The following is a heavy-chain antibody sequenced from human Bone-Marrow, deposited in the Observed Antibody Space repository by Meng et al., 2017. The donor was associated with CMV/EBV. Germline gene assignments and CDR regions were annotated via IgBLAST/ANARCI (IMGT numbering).Heavy chain of an antibody. CDR3: ARDGGHCSSTSCYDNDAFDI. V-gene: IGHV4-61*01. D-gene: IGHD2-2*01. CDR2: IYYSGST. J-gene: IGHJ3*02. Sequence: SETLSLTCTVSGGSVSSGSYYWSWIRQPPGKGLEWIWYIYYSGSTNYNPSLKSRVTISVDTSKNQFSLKLSSVTAADTAVYFCARDGGHCSSTSCYDNDAFDIWGQGTMVTVSS. CDR1: GGSVSSGSYY.